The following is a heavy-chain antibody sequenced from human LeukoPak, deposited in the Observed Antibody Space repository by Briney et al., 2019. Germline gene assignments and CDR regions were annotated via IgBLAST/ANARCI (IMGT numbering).Heavy chain of an antibody. J-gene: IGHJ4*02. D-gene: IGHD3-9*01. CDR2: VSHSGAT. Sequence: SGTLSLSCAAAADTFSTTAMWCWLRQPPGKGLEWIGEVSHSGATKYNPSLKSRVTMSVDMFKNQFSLKLTSVTAADTAVYFCARDRRGTLFCPGYFDYWGQGILVTVSS. CDR3: ARDRRGTLFCPGYFDY. CDR1: ADTFSTTAM. V-gene: IGHV4-4*02.